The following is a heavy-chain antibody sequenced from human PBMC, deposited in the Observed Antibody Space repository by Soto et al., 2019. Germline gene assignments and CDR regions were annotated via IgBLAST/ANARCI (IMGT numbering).Heavy chain of an antibody. V-gene: IGHV4-34*01. CDR1: GGYFSGYY. J-gene: IGHJ6*02. CDR2: INHSAST. Sequence: PSETLSLTCAVYGGYFSGYYWSWIRQPPGKGLEWIGEINHSASTNYNPSLKSRVTISVDTSKNQFSLKLSSVTAAATAVYYCARGAQWLGYGMDVWGQGTTVTVSS. D-gene: IGHD6-19*01. CDR3: ARGAQWLGYGMDV.